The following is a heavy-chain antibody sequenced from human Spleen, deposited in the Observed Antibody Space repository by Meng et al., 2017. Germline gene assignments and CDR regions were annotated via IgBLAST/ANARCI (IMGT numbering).Heavy chain of an antibody. D-gene: IGHD6-13*01. CDR2: IWYDGSNQ. CDR3: ARDLGGIFAY. J-gene: IGHJ4*02. Sequence: GESLKISCTGSGFTFSSYRMHWVRQAPGKGLEWVAVIWYDGSNQYYADSVKGRFTISRDNSKDTLYLQMNSLRAEDTAVYYCARDLGGIFAYWGQGALVTVSS. V-gene: IGHV3-33*01. CDR1: GFTFSSYR.